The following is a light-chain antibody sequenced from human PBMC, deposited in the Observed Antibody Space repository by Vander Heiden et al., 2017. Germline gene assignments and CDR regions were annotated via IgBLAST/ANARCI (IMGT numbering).Light chain of an antibody. J-gene: IGKJ4*01. Sequence: DIKMTQSPSSLSAFVGYRVTIPCRASQSISSYLNWYQQKPGKAPKLLIYAASSLQCGVPSRFSGSGSGTDFTLTISSLQPEDFATYYCQQSYSTPLTFGGGTKVEIK. CDR3: QQSYSTPLT. CDR2: AAS. CDR1: QSISSY. V-gene: IGKV1-39*01.